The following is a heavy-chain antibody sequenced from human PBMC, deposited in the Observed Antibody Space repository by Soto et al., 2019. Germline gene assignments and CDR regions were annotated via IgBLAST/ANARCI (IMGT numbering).Heavy chain of an antibody. J-gene: IGHJ6*02. V-gene: IGHV1-69*01. CDR1: GGTFSSYA. Sequence: QVQLVQSGAEVKKPGSSVKVSCKAAGGTFSSYAISGVRQAPGQGLEWMVGIIPIFGTANYAQKFQGRVTMTADESTSTAYMELSSLRSEDTAVYYCARVSSTWLGSGYDYSYGMDVWGQGTTVTVSS. D-gene: IGHD5-12*01. CDR2: IIPIFGTA. CDR3: ARVSSTWLGSGYDYSYGMDV.